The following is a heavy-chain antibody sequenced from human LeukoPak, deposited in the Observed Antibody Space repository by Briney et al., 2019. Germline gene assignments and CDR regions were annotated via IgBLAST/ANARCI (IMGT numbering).Heavy chain of an antibody. Sequence: PGGSLRLSCAASGFTFSSYAMSWVRQAPGKGLEWVSTISGSGGVTYYPDSVRGRFTISGDNSKNTLHLQMDSLRAEDTAIYYCAKWPEGATPKFHYWGQGTLVTVSS. J-gene: IGHJ4*02. CDR1: GFTFSSYA. CDR3: AKWPEGATPKFHY. CDR2: ISGSGGVT. V-gene: IGHV3-23*01. D-gene: IGHD1-26*01.